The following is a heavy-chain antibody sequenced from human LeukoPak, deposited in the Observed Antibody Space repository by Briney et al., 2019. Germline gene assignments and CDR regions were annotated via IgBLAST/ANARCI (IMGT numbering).Heavy chain of an antibody. J-gene: IGHJ4*02. CDR1: GFTFSSYS. CDR3: AREGLGLRLGELSSFDY. CDR2: ISSSSNYI. V-gene: IGHV3-21*01. Sequence: GGSLRLSCAASGFTFSSYSMNWVRQAPGKGLEWVSSISSSSNYIYYADSVKGRFTISRDNAKNSLYLQMNSLRAEDTAVYYCAREGLGLRLGELSSFDYWGQGTLVTVSS. D-gene: IGHD3-16*02.